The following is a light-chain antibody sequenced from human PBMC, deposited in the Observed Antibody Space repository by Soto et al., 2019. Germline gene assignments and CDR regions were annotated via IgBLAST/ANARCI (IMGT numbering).Light chain of an antibody. CDR2: WAS. CDR1: QSVLYSSNNKNY. Sequence: DIVMTQSPDSLAVSLGERATINCKSSQSVLYSSNNKNYLAWYQQKPGQPPKLLIYWASTRESGVPDRFSGSGSGTDITLTISRLQAEDVAVYYCQQYYSTPQTFGQGTKGEIK. J-gene: IGKJ1*01. CDR3: QQYYSTPQT. V-gene: IGKV4-1*01.